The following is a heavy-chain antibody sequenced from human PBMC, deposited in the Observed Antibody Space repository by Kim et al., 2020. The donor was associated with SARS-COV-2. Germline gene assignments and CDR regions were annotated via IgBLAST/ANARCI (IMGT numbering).Heavy chain of an antibody. CDR2: ISFDGSET. J-gene: IGHJ5*02. CDR1: GFTFSSFG. D-gene: IGHD2-15*01. V-gene: IGHV3-30*12. Sequence: GGSLRLSCATSGFTFSSFGMHWVRQAPGKGLEWVAVISFDGSETYHADSVKGRFTISRDNSKNTLHLQMDSLRAEDTAVYYCARGREQQVVLGWFDPWG. CDR3: ARGREQQVVLGWFDP.